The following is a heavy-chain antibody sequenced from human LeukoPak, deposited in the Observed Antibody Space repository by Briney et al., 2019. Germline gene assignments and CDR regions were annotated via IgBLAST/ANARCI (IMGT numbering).Heavy chain of an antibody. Sequence: SETLSLTCTVSGVSITNYYWNWMRQSPGKGREWIGYTHHSGAANYNPTLSSRVTMSVDMSKSQFSLKLSSVSAADTAIYYCARWGESGDYPVHAFDIWGQGTTVTVSS. CDR3: ARWGESGDYPVHAFDI. J-gene: IGHJ3*02. D-gene: IGHD2-21*02. CDR1: GVSITNYY. CDR2: THHSGAA. V-gene: IGHV4-59*01.